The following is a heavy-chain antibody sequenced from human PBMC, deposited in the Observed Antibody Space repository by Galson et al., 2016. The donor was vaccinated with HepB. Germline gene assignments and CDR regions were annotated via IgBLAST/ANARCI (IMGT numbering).Heavy chain of an antibody. Sequence: SVKVSCKASGGTFSSYAISWVRQAPGQGLEWMGGIIPTFGTANYAQKFQGRVTITADESTSTAYMELSSLRSEDTAVYYCARGESSTYYYSGMDVWGQGTTVTVSS. V-gene: IGHV1-69*13. CDR3: ARGESSTYYYSGMDV. J-gene: IGHJ6*02. D-gene: IGHD6-13*01. CDR2: IIPTFGTA. CDR1: GGTFSSYA.